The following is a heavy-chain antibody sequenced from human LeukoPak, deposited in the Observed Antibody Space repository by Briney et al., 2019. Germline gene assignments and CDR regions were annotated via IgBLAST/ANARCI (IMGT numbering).Heavy chain of an antibody. D-gene: IGHD4-11*01. Sequence: GGSLRLSCAASGFTFSSYAMSWVRQAPGKGLEWVSSISSSSSSIYYADSLKGRFTISRDNAKTSLYLQMNSLRAEDTAVYYCARLADYGNYGPREYLDFWGQGTLVTVSS. J-gene: IGHJ4*02. CDR2: ISSSSSSI. V-gene: IGHV3-21*01. CDR1: GFTFSSYA. CDR3: ARLADYGNYGPREYLDF.